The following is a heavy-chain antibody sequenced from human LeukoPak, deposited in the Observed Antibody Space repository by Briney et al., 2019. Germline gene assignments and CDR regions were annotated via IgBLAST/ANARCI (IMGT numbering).Heavy chain of an antibody. J-gene: IGHJ4*02. CDR2: IIPIFGTA. Sequence: SVTVSCTASGGTFSSYAISWVRQAPGQGLEWMGGIIPIFGTANYAQKFQGRVTITADESTSTAYMELSSLRSEDTAVYYCASTPYYYDSSGYYVGVWAYYFDYWGQGTLVTVSS. CDR3: ASTPYYYDSSGYYVGVWAYYFDY. CDR1: GGTFSSYA. V-gene: IGHV1-69*01. D-gene: IGHD3-22*01.